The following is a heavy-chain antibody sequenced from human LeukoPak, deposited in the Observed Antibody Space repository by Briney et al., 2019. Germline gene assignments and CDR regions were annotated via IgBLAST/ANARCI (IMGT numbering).Heavy chain of an antibody. CDR1: GYTFSNFG. V-gene: IGHV1-18*01. J-gene: IGHJ3*02. D-gene: IGHD4-23*01. CDR3: ARREYAVVDAFDI. CDR2: ITAYNGKT. Sequence: ASVKVSCKASGYTFSNFGITWVRQAPGQGLEWMGWITAYNGKTNYAQKVQGRVSMTTDTSTNTAYMELRSLRSDDTAVYYCARREYAVVDAFDIWGQGTMVTVSS.